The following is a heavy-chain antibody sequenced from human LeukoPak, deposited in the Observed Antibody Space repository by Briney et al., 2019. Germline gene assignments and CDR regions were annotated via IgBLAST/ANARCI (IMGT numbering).Heavy chain of an antibody. CDR3: ARGRTTDYYYYYIDV. J-gene: IGHJ6*03. CDR1: GGSISSYY. V-gene: IGHV4-59*01. CDR2: VYYTGST. D-gene: IGHD4-11*01. Sequence: SETLSLTCTVSGGSISSYYWSWIRQPPGKGLEWIGYVYYTGSTNYNPSLKSRVTISVDTSKNQFSLKLSSVTAADTAVYYCARGRTTDYYYYYIDVWGKGTTVTVSS.